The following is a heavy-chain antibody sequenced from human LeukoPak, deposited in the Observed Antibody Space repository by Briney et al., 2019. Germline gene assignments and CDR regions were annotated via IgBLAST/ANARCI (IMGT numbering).Heavy chain of an antibody. CDR2: ISYDGSNK. Sequence: GGSLRLSCAASGFTFSSYGMHWVRQAPGKGLEWVAVISYDGSNKYYADSVKGRFTISRDNSKNTLYLQMNSLRAEDTAVYYCAKDERYSNYISFPPVAGGFDYWGQGTLVTVSS. CDR1: GFTFSSYG. J-gene: IGHJ4*02. D-gene: IGHD4-4*01. V-gene: IGHV3-30*18. CDR3: AKDERYSNYISFPPVAGGFDY.